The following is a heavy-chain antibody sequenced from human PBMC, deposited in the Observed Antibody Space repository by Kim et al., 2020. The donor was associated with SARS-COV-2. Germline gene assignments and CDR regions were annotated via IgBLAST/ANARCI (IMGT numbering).Heavy chain of an antibody. J-gene: IGHJ4*02. CDR3: ARDSRLLAARYFDY. V-gene: IGHV3-11*06. Sequence: ADSVKGRFTISRDNAKNSLYLQMNSLRAEDTAVYYCARDSRLLAARYFDYWGQGTLVTVSS. D-gene: IGHD6-6*01.